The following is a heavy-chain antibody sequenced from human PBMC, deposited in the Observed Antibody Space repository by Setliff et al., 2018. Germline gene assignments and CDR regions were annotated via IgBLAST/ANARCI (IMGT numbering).Heavy chain of an antibody. CDR1: GFTFSSYG. D-gene: IGHD3-3*01. J-gene: IGHJ6*03. CDR2: IWYDGSNK. CDR3: AKDRDVLRFLEWSWGPRNLNYYYYYMDV. V-gene: IGHV3-33*06. Sequence: LRLSCAASGFTFSSYGMHWVRQAPGKGLEWVAVIWYDGSNKYYADSVKGRFTISRDNSKNTLYLQMNSLRAEDTAVYYCAKDRDVLRFLEWSWGPRNLNYYYYYMDVWGKGTTVTVSS.